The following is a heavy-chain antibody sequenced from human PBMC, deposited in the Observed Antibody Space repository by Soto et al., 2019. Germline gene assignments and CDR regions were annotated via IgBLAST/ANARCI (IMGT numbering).Heavy chain of an antibody. J-gene: IGHJ6*02. CDR3: AKDLLQDWGQDYYYGMVA. Sequence: EVQVLESGGGFVQPGGSLRLSCAASGFTLSDYAMTWVRQGPGKGLEWVSAISGSGDSTYYTDSVKGRLTISRDNSKKPRYLEMTGLRAEDTAVYYWAKDLLQDWGQDYYYGMVARGQGTTVTVS. V-gene: IGHV3-23*01. CDR2: ISGSGDST. D-gene: IGHD7-27*01. CDR1: GFTLSDYA.